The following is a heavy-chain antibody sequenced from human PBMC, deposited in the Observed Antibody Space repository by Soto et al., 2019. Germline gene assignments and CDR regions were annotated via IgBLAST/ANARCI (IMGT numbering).Heavy chain of an antibody. CDR2: ISYDGSNK. D-gene: IGHD3-3*01. V-gene: IGHV3-30*18. CDR3: AKGRRVLERVMYYGMDV. CDR1: GFTFSSYG. J-gene: IGHJ6*02. Sequence: VGSLRLSCAASGFTFSSYGMHWVRQAPGKGLEWVAVISYDGSNKYYADSVKGRFTISRDNSKNTPYLQMNSLRAEDTAVYYCAKGRRVLERVMYYGMDVWGQGTTVTVSS.